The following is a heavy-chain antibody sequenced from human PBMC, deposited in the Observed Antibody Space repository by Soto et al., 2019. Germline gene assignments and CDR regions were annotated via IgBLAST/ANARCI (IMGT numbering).Heavy chain of an antibody. V-gene: IGHV4-59*01. CDR3: ARGYDSSGYYYFAKYYYYGMDV. CDR1: GGSISSYY. CDR2: IYYSGST. D-gene: IGHD3-22*01. Sequence: SETLSLTCTVSGGSISSYYWSWIRQPPGKGLEWIGYIYYSGSTNYNPSLKSRVTISVDTSKNQFSLKLSSVTAADTAVYYCARGYDSSGYYYFAKYYYYGMDVWGQGTTVTVSS. J-gene: IGHJ6*02.